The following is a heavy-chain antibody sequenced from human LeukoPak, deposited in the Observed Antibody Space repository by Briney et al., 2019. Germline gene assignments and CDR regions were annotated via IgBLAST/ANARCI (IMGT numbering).Heavy chain of an antibody. CDR1: GGSISSGGYY. Sequence: SETLSLTCTVSGGSISSGGYYWSWIRQPPGKGLEWIGYIYYSGSTNYNPSLKSRVTISVDTSKNQFSLKLSSVTAADTAVYYCARATNSGSSNGDIWGQGTMVTVSS. CDR3: ARATNSGSSNGDI. CDR2: IYYSGST. J-gene: IGHJ3*02. D-gene: IGHD1-26*01. V-gene: IGHV4-61*08.